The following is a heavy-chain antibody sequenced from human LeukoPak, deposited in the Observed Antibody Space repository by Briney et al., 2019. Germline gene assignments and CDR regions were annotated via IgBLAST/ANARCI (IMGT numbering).Heavy chain of an antibody. CDR1: GGSISSSNW. V-gene: IGHV4-4*02. Sequence: SETLSLTCAVSGGSISSSNWWSWVRQPPGKGLEWIGEIYHSGSTNYNPSLKSRVTMSVDTSKKQFSLKLSSVTAADTAVHYCARVRGSSGSYEYYHYMDVWGKGTTVTISS. CDR2: IYHSGST. D-gene: IGHD1-26*01. J-gene: IGHJ6*03. CDR3: ARVRGSSGSYEYYHYMDV.